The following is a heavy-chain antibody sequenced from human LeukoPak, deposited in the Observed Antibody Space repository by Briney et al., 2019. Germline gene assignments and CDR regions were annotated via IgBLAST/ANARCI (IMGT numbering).Heavy chain of an antibody. Sequence: PSETLSLTGTVSGGSISSSSYYWGWIRQPPGKGLEWIGSIYYSGSTYYNPSLKSRVTISVDTSKNQFSLKLSSVTAADTAVYYCARVSGRFTWYFDLWGRGTLVTVSS. J-gene: IGHJ2*01. CDR1: GGSISSSSYY. V-gene: IGHV4-39*01. CDR2: IYYSGST. CDR3: ARVSGRFTWYFDL.